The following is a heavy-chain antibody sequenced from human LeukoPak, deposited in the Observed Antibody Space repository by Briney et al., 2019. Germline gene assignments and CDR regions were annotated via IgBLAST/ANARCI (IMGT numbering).Heavy chain of an antibody. Sequence: SETLSLTCTVSGGSISNSDYYWGWIRQPPGKGLEWIGSIYYSGSTFYNPSLRSRLTISVEMSKNQLSLRLSSVTAADTAVYYCAGRSRGYSSRTLSYFDFWGQGTLVTVSS. J-gene: IGHJ4*02. CDR3: AGRSRGYSSRTLSYFDF. D-gene: IGHD5-12*01. CDR1: GGSISNSDYY. V-gene: IGHV4-39*07. CDR2: IYYSGST.